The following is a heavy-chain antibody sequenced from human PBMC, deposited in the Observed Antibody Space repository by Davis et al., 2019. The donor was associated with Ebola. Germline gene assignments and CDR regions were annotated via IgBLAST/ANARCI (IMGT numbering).Heavy chain of an antibody. D-gene: IGHD3-10*01. CDR3: AREDRFGVNYYVDY. CDR1: GYTFDSYA. J-gene: IGHJ4*02. V-gene: IGHV1-3*04. Sequence: ASVKVSCKASGYTFDSYAIHWVRQAPGQGLEWVGWIRTDNGDTHYPRKFQDRVTVTSDTSASTAHMELRNLRSEDTAVYYCAREDRFGVNYYVDYWGQGTLVTVSS. CDR2: IRTDNGDT.